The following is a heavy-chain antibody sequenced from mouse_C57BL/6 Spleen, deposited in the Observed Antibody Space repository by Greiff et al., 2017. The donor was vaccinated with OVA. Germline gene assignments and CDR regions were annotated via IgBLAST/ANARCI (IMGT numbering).Heavy chain of an antibody. CDR2: IDPSDSYT. CDR1: GYTFTSYW. V-gene: IGHV1-69*01. D-gene: IGHD4-1*01. J-gene: IGHJ2*01. Sequence: QVQLKQPGAELVMPGASVKLSCKASGYTFTSYWMHWVKQRPGQGLEWIGEIDPSDSYTNYNQKFKGKSTLTVDKSSSTAYMQLSSLTSEDSAVYYCASSGTRDYFDYWGQGTTLTVSS. CDR3: ASSGTRDYFDY.